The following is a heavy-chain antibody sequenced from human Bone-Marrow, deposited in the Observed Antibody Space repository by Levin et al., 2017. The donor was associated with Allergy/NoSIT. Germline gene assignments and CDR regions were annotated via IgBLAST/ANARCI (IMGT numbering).Heavy chain of an antibody. D-gene: IGHD3-3*01. Sequence: PGGSLRLSCAASGFTFSSYDMHWVRQATGKGLEWVSAIGTAGDTYYPGSVKGRFTISRENAKNSLYLQMNSLRAGDTAVYYCARGYDFWNKQDGMDVWGQGTTVTVSS. V-gene: IGHV3-13*01. CDR2: IGTAGDT. CDR3: ARGYDFWNKQDGMDV. CDR1: GFTFSSYD. J-gene: IGHJ6*02.